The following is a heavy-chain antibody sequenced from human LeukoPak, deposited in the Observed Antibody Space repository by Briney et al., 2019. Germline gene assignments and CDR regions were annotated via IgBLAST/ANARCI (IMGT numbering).Heavy chain of an antibody. CDR3: ARIGYSSSSIDY. V-gene: IGHV3-7*01. D-gene: IGHD6-13*01. J-gene: IGHJ4*02. CDR2: IKEDGSIK. Sequence: PGGSLRLSCAASGFTFSWYWMSWVRQAPGKGLEWVANIKEDGSIKYYVDSVKGRLTISRDNAKSSLYLQVNSLRAEDTALYYCARIGYSSSSIDYWGQGTLSPSPQ. CDR1: GFTFSWYW.